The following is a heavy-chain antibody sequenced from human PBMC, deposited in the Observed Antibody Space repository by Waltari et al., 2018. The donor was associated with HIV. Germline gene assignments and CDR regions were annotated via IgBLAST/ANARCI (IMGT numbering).Heavy chain of an antibody. J-gene: IGHJ4*02. CDR1: GGSISSGGYY. Sequence: QVQLQESGPGLVKPSPTLSLTCPVSGGSISSGGYYWTWIRQHPGKGLEWIGYIYYSGSTYYNPSLKSRVTISVDTSKNQFSLKLSSVTAADTAVYYCAREGYSYGTLGYWGQGTLVTVSS. CDR2: IYYSGST. D-gene: IGHD5-18*01. CDR3: AREGYSYGTLGY. V-gene: IGHV4-31*03.